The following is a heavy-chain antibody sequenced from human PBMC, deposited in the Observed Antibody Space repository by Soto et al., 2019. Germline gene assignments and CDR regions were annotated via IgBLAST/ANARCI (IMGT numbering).Heavy chain of an antibody. Sequence: GGSLRLSCAASGFTFSSYAMSWVRQAPGKGLEWVSAISGSGGSTYYADSVKGRFTISRDNSKNTLYLQMNSLRAEDTAVYYCAKDLYDSSGPFYYFDYWGQGTLVTVSS. CDR3: AKDLYDSSGPFYYFDY. CDR1: GFTFSSYA. D-gene: IGHD3-22*01. V-gene: IGHV3-23*01. CDR2: ISGSGGST. J-gene: IGHJ4*02.